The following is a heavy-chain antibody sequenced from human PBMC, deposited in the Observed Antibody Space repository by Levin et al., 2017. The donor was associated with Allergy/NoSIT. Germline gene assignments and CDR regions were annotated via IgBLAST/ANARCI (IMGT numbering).Heavy chain of an antibody. CDR1: GYTFTNYF. J-gene: IGHJ4*02. Sequence: PGGSLRLSCKASGYTFTNYFVQWVRQAPGHGLEWLGFINPSSGYTRYAQKLQGRVTMTRDTSTSTVYMELSSLRSEDTTVYYCARDGYGDNSGVHWGQGTLVTVSS. V-gene: IGHV1-46*04. CDR3: ARDGYGDNSGVH. CDR2: INPSSGYT. D-gene: IGHD4-17*01.